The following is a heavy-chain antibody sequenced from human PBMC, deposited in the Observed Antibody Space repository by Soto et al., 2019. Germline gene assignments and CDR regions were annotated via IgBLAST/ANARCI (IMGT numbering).Heavy chain of an antibody. Sequence: LRLSCAASGVTFISYSMNWVRQAPGKGLEWVSSISSSSSYIYYADSVKGRFTISRDNAKNSLYLQMNSLRAEDTAVYYCARVTAAAGGFDYLGQGTLVTFSS. CDR3: ARVTAAAGGFDY. V-gene: IGHV3-21*01. D-gene: IGHD6-13*01. J-gene: IGHJ4*02. CDR2: ISSSSSYI. CDR1: GVTFISYS.